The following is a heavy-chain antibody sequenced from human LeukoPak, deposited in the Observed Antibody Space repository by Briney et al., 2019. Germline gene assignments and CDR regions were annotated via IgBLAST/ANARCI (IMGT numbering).Heavy chain of an antibody. V-gene: IGHV4-59*01. CDR2: IYYSGST. CDR3: ARVSGLGWFDP. D-gene: IGHD2-21*01. Sequence: PSETLSLTCTVSGGSISSYYWSWIRQPPGKGLEWIGYIYYSGSTNYNPSLKSRVTISVDTPKNQFSLKLSSVTAADTAVYYCARVSGLGWFDPWGQGTLVTVSS. J-gene: IGHJ5*02. CDR1: GGSISSYY.